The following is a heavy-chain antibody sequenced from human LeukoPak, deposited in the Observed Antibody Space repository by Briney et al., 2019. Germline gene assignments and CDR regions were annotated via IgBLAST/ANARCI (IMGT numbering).Heavy chain of an antibody. Sequence: PGGSLRLSCAASGFTFSSYAMSWVRQAPGKGLEWVSGISGSGGSTYYADSVKGRFTISRDNSKNTLYLQMNSLRAEDTAVYYCANFRIAVAGNWFDPWGQGTLVTVSS. V-gene: IGHV3-23*01. CDR1: GFTFSSYA. D-gene: IGHD6-19*01. CDR2: ISGSGGST. CDR3: ANFRIAVAGNWFDP. J-gene: IGHJ5*02.